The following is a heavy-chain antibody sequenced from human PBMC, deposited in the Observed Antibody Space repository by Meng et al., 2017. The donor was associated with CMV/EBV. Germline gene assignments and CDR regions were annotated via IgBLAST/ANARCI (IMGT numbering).Heavy chain of an antibody. Sequence: AWVSWVRQAPGKGLEWVGRIKSKTDGGTTDYAAPVKGRFTISRDDSKNTLYLQMNSLKTEDTAVYYCTTVYGGYYYDSSGYYLGFDYWGQGTLVTVSS. CDR1: AW. V-gene: IGHV3-15*01. J-gene: IGHJ4*02. CDR3: TTVYGGYYYDSSGYYLGFDY. CDR2: IKSKTDGGTT. D-gene: IGHD3-22*01.